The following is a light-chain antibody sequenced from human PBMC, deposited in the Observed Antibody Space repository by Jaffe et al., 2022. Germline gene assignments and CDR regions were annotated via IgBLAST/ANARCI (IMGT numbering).Light chain of an antibody. CDR2: AKN. V-gene: IGLV3-19*01. CDR3: NSRDNSGDHYV. CDR1: SLRNYY. J-gene: IGLJ1*01. Sequence: SSELTQDPAVSVALGQTVRITCQGDSLRNYYASWYQQKPGQAPVLVIYAKNNRPSGIPDRFSGSSSGNTASLTITGAQAEDEADYYCNSRDNSGDHYVFGTGTKVTVL.